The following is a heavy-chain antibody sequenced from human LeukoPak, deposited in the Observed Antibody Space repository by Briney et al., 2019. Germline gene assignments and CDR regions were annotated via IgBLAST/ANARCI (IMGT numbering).Heavy chain of an antibody. V-gene: IGHV4-4*07. CDR2: IYTSGST. J-gene: IGHJ5*02. CDR1: GGSISSYY. Sequence: SETLSLTCTVSGGSISSYYWSWIRQPAGKGLEWIGRIYTSGSTDYNPSLKSRVTISVDTSKNQFSLKLSSVTAADTAVYYCARHSGGTYYVSLDPWGQGTLVTVSS. D-gene: IGHD1-26*01. CDR3: ARHSGGTYYVSLDP.